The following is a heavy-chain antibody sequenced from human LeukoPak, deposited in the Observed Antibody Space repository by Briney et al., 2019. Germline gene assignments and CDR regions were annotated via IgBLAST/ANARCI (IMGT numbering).Heavy chain of an antibody. Sequence: PGRSLRLSCAASGFTFTIHAVHWVRQAPGKGLEWVAVTDGTNKFYSDSVRGRFTISGDTSKNTIYLQMNSLRPEVTAMYYCAKDLIAGPPDYFDYWGQGTLVSVSS. V-gene: IGHV3-30-3*01. CDR2: TDGTNK. CDR1: GFTFTIHA. D-gene: IGHD2-21*01. CDR3: AKDLIAGPPDYFDY. J-gene: IGHJ4*02.